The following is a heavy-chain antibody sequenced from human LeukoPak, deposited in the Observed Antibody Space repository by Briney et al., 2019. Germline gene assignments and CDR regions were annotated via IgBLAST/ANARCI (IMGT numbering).Heavy chain of an antibody. CDR3: ARGRSITLLRGVAMSDGFDI. J-gene: IGHJ3*02. V-gene: IGHV3-48*04. Sequence: GGSLRLSCAASGFTFSGYGMNWVRQAPGKGLEWISYISSSLSTIYYADSVKGRFTISRDNAKNLLFLQMNGLRAEDTALYYCARGRSITLLRGVAMSDGFDIWGQGAMVAVSS. CDR2: ISSSLSTI. CDR1: GFTFSGYG. D-gene: IGHD3-10*01.